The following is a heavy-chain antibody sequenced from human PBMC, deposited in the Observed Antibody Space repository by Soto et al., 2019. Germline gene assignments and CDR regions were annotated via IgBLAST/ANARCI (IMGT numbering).Heavy chain of an antibody. J-gene: IGHJ4*02. V-gene: IGHV4-59*01. CDR3: ARDAGYSYGNFDY. Sequence: SETLSLTCTVSGGSISSYYWSWIRQPPGKGLEWIGYIYYSGSTNYNPSLKSRVTISVGTSKNQFSLKLSSVTAADTAVYYCARDAGYSYGNFDYWGQGTLVTVSS. CDR1: GGSISSYY. D-gene: IGHD5-18*01. CDR2: IYYSGST.